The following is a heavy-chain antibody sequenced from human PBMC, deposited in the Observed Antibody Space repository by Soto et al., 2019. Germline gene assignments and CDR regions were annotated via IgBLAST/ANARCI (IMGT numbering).Heavy chain of an antibody. CDR2: INSDGSST. V-gene: IGHV3-74*01. D-gene: IGHD3-10*01. CDR1: GFTFSSYW. CDR3: SRDGWFGNYGMDV. Sequence: GGSLRLSCAASGFTFSSYWMHWVRQAPGQGLVWVSRINSDGSSTSYADSVKGRFTISRDNAKNTLYLQMNSLRAEDTAVYYCSRDGWFGNYGMDVWGQGTTVTVSS. J-gene: IGHJ6*02.